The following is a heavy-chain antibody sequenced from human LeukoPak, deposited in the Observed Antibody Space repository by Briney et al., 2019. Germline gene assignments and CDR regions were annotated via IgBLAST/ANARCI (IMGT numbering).Heavy chain of an antibody. CDR2: ISTNGGST. J-gene: IGHJ4*02. D-gene: IGHD6-13*01. CDR1: GFTFSSFA. CDR3: AREGSSWYGSIDY. V-gene: IGHV3-64*01. Sequence: GGSLRLSCAASGFTFSSFALHWVRQAPGKGLEYVSSISTNGGSTYYANSVKGRFTISRDKSKNTLYLQMGSLCAEDMAVYYCAREGSSWYGSIDYWGQGTLVTVSS.